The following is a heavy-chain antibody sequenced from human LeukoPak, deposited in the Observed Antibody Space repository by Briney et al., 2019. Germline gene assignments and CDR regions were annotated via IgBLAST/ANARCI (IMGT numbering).Heavy chain of an antibody. CDR2: IWYDGSNK. D-gene: IGHD3-10*01. CDR3: ARDRAKLLWFGEIAGPVDY. Sequence: PGGSLRLSCAASGFTFSSYGMHWVRQAPGKGLEWVAVIWYDGSNKYYADSVKGRFTISRDNSKNTLYLQMNSLRAEDTAVYYCARDRAKLLWFGEIAGPVDYWGQGTLVTVSS. V-gene: IGHV3-33*08. CDR1: GFTFSSYG. J-gene: IGHJ4*02.